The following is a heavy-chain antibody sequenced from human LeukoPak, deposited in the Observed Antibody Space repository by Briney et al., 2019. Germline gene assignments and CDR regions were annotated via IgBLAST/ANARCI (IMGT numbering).Heavy chain of an antibody. Sequence: GGSLRLSCAASGFTFSSYSMNWVRQAPGKGLEWVSYISSSSSTIYYADSVKGRFTISRDNAKNSLYLQMNSLRAEDTAVYYCARDRGPTYYYDSSGYLPRFQHWGQGTLVTVSS. V-gene: IGHV3-48*04. CDR1: GFTFSSYS. CDR3: ARDRGPTYYYDSSGYLPRFQH. CDR2: ISSSSSTI. D-gene: IGHD3-22*01. J-gene: IGHJ1*01.